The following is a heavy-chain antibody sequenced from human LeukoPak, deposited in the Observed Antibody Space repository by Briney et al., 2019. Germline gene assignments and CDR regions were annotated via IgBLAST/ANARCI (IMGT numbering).Heavy chain of an antibody. J-gene: IGHJ4*02. Sequence: GGSLRLSCAASGFTFSSYWMTWVRQTPGKGPEWVANIRMDGGEQYYMDSVEGRFTISRDNAENSLYLQMYSLRPEDTAVYYCARDKGYNSAYWGRGTLVTVSS. D-gene: IGHD5-24*01. CDR3: ARDKGYNSAY. CDR1: GFTFSSYW. V-gene: IGHV3-7*01. CDR2: IRMDGGEQ.